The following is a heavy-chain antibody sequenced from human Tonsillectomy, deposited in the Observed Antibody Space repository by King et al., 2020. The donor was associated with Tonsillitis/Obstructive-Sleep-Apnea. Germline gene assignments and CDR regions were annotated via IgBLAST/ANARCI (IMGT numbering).Heavy chain of an antibody. D-gene: IGHD5-24*01. CDR2: ISGSGGST. CDR3: AKDRVLGWLQFGAILFNY. J-gene: IGHJ4*02. V-gene: IGHV3-23*04. Sequence: VQLVESGGGLVQPGGSLRLSCAASGFTFSSYAMSWVRQAPGKGLEWVSAISGSGGSTYYADSVKGRFTISRDNSKNTLYLQMNSLRAEDTAVYYCAKDRVLGWLQFGAILFNYWGQGTLVTVSS. CDR1: GFTFSSYA.